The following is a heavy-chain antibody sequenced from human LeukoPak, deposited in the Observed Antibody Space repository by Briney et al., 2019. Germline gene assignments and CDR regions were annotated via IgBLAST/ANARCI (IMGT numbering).Heavy chain of an antibody. V-gene: IGHV1-69*05. J-gene: IGHJ4*02. Sequence: ASVKVSCKASGGTSSSYAISWVRQAPGQGLEWMGGIIPIFGTANYAQKFQGRVTITTDESTSTAYMELSSLRSDDTAVYYCARDLTPLRGVIKYYFDYWGQGTLVTVSS. D-gene: IGHD3-10*01. CDR2: IIPIFGTA. CDR3: ARDLTPLRGVIKYYFDY. CDR1: GGTSSSYA.